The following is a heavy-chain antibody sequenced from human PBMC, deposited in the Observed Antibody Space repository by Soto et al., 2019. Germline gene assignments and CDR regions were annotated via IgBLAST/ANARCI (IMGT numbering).Heavy chain of an antibody. D-gene: IGHD3-22*01. CDR3: ARMRGGDSSSYYFPFDY. J-gene: IGHJ4*02. Sequence: GESLKISCKGSGYSFTSYWIGWVRQMPGKGLEWMGIIYPGDSDTRYGPSFQGQVTISADKSISTAYLQWSSLKASDTAMYYCARMRGGDSSSYYFPFDYWGQGTLVTVSS. CDR2: IYPGDSDT. V-gene: IGHV5-51*01. CDR1: GYSFTSYW.